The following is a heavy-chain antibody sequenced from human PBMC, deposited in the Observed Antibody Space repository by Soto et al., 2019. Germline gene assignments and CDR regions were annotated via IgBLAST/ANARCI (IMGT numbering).Heavy chain of an antibody. CDR2: INTNTGNP. CDR3: ARDGRITIFGVVINGVGSVYGMAV. J-gene: IGHJ6*02. D-gene: IGHD3-3*01. V-gene: IGHV7-4-1*01. CDR1: GYTFTSYA. Sequence: GASVKVSCKASGYTFTSYAMNWVRQAPGQGLEWMGWINTNTGNPTYAQGFTGRFVLSLDTSVSTAYLQICSLKAEDTAVYYCARDGRITIFGVVINGVGSVYGMAVWVQGTTVTVSS.